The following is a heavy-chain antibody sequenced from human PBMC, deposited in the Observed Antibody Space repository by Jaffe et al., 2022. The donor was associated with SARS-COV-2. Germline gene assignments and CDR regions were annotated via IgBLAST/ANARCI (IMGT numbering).Heavy chain of an antibody. J-gene: IGHJ4*02. CDR1: GGSISSSPYY. V-gene: IGHV4-39*01. CDR3: ARTGLGSSGWPLLFDY. Sequence: QLQLQESGPGLVKPSETLSLTCTVSGGSISSSPYYWGWIRQPPGKGLEWIGSIYYTGTTYYNSSLKSRVTISVDTSKNQFSLKLSSVTAADTAVYYCARTGLGSSGWPLLFDYWGQGTLVTVSS. D-gene: IGHD6-19*01. CDR2: IYYTGTT.